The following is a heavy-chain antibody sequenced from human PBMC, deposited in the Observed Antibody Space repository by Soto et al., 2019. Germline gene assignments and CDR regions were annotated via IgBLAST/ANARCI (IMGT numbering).Heavy chain of an antibody. D-gene: IGHD2-15*01. V-gene: IGHV3-23*01. J-gene: IGHJ4*02. Sequence: GSLRLSCAASGFTFSSYSMSWVRQAPGKGLEWLSAISGSGRSTYYADSVKGRFTISRDNSKNTLYLQMNSLRAEDTAVYYCAKDPYVVTVVSPFDYWGQGTLVTVS. CDR1: GFTFSSYS. CDR3: AKDPYVVTVVSPFDY. CDR2: ISGSGRST.